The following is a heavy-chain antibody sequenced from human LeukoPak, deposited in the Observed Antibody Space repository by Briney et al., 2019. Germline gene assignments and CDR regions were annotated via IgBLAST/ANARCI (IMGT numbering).Heavy chain of an antibody. V-gene: IGHV3-23*01. Sequence: GGSLRLSCAASGFTFTDFYMNWVRQAPGKGLEWVSAISGSGGSTYYADSVKGRFTISRDNSKNTLYLQMNSLRAEDTAVYYCAKGPGSGSYYVDYWGQGTLVTVSS. CDR1: GFTFTDFY. J-gene: IGHJ4*02. CDR2: ISGSGGST. CDR3: AKGPGSGSYYVDY. D-gene: IGHD3-10*01.